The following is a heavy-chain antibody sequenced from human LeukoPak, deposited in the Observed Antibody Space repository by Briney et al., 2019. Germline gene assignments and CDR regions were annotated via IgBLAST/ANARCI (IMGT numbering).Heavy chain of an antibody. D-gene: IGHD6-19*01. V-gene: IGHV3-20*04. CDR2: INWNGGST. CDR3: ARYRQLWLGCDYYYYRVF. Sequence: GGSLSLSCAASGFTFHDRGRRCAHQAPGKGLELVSGINWNGGSTGYADSVKGRFTISRDNAKNSLYLQVNSLRAEDTALYYCARYRQLWLGCDYYYYRVFLGKGTTVTVSS. CDR1: GFTFHDRG. J-gene: IGHJ6*03.